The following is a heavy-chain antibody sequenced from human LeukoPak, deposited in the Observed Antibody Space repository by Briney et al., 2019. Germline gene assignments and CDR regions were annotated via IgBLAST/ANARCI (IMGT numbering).Heavy chain of an antibody. Sequence: SETLSLACTVSSGSISSYYWSWIRQPPGKGLEWIGYIYSSGSTNYNPSLKSRVTISVDTSKNQFSLKLSSVTAADTAVYYCARPWHDSSIVGFDPWGQGTLVTVSS. V-gene: IGHV4-59*01. J-gene: IGHJ5*02. CDR3: ARPWHDSSIVGFDP. D-gene: IGHD4-11*01. CDR2: IYSSGST. CDR1: SGSISSYY.